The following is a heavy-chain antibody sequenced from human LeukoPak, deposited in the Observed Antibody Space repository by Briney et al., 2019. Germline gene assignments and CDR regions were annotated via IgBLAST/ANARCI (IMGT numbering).Heavy chain of an antibody. CDR2: MNPNSGNT. D-gene: IGHD4-17*01. J-gene: IGHJ5*02. V-gene: IGHV1-8*01. CDR1: GYTFTSYD. CDR3: ARGPQYGDYFARYNWFDP. Sequence: ASVKVSCKASGYTFTSYDINWVRQATGQGLEWMGWMNPNSGNTGYAQKFQGRVTMTRNTSISTAYMELSSLRSEDTAVYYCARGPQYGDYFARYNWFDPWGRGTLVTVSS.